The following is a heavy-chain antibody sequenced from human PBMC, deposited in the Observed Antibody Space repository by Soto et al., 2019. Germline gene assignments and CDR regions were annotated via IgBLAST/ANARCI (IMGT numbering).Heavy chain of an antibody. CDR1: GGSISSGDYY. CDR3: ARDDALLRTFDY. D-gene: IGHD3-3*01. J-gene: IGHJ4*02. CDR2: IYYSGST. Sequence: PWETLSLTCTVSGGSISSGDYYWSWIRQPPGKGLEWIGYIYYSGSTYYNPSLKSRVTISVDTSKNQFSLKLSSVTAADTAVYYCARDDALLRTFDYWGQGTLVTVSS. V-gene: IGHV4-30-4*01.